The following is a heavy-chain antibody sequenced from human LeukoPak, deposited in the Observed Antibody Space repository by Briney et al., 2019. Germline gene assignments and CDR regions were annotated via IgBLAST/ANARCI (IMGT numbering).Heavy chain of an antibody. CDR2: VHYSGYA. Sequence: SQTLSLTCTVSGGSLSSGNYYWSWIRQPPGKDLEWIAYVHYSGYAFYNPSLKSRLLMSVDTSKNQFSLRMTSVTVADMAVYYCARTEYSNYGWFDPWGPGTLVTASS. V-gene: IGHV4-30-4*01. D-gene: IGHD4-11*01. CDR3: ARTEYSNYGWFDP. CDR1: GGSLSSGNYY. J-gene: IGHJ5*02.